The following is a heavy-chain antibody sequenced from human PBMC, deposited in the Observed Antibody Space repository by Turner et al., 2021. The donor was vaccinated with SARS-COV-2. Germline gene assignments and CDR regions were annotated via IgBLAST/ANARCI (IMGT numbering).Heavy chain of an antibody. D-gene: IGHD3-3*01. CDR3: TRDPNFGVVFGKEGDS. V-gene: IGHV3-66*01. Sequence: EVQVVHSGGDLVQPGGTLRISCAVSGFFVSSQYMNWVRQAPGKGPEWVSLLYSRGTAYYADSVKGRVTISRDNSKNTLYLQMDDLRVEDTATYYCTRDPNFGVVFGKEGDSWGQGTLVSVSS. CDR2: LYSRGTA. J-gene: IGHJ5*01. CDR1: GFFVSSQY.